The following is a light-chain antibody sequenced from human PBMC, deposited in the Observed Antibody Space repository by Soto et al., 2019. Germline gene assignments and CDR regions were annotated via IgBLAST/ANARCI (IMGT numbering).Light chain of an antibody. CDR1: QSVSSY. Sequence: EIVLTQSPATLSLSPGERATLSYRASQSVSSYLAWYQQKPGQAPRLLIYDASNSATGIPASFSGSRSGTDFTLTISSLEPEDVAVYYCQQRSNWPPVTFGGGTKVEIK. CDR3: QQRSNWPPVT. J-gene: IGKJ4*01. CDR2: DAS. V-gene: IGKV3-11*01.